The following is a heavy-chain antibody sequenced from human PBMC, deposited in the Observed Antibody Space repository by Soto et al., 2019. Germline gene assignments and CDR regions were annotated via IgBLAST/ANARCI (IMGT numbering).Heavy chain of an antibody. J-gene: IGHJ6*02. CDR1: GYTFIGFS. CDR2: INPKNGDT. Sequence: ASVKVSCKSSGYTFIGFSLHRVRQAPGQALEWMGWINPKNGDTYYAQKFQGRVTMTRDTSINTVYMELNSLKSDDTAVYYCAKERRWYYYGMDVWGQGTTVTVSS. CDR3: AKERRWYYYGMDV. D-gene: IGHD2-15*01. V-gene: IGHV1-2*02.